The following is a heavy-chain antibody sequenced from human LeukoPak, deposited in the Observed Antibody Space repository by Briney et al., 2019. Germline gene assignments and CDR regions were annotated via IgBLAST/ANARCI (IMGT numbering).Heavy chain of an antibody. CDR1: FSFXSNW. CDR2: IYPADSDT. D-gene: IGHD3-22*01. J-gene: IGHJ4*02. Sequence: FSFXSNWXXXVRQMPGKGLEWMAIIYPADSDTRYSPSFQGQVTISADTSSNTSYLQWTSLKASDTAMYSCARDLDSRFDSWGQGTLVTVSS. CDR3: ARDLDSRFDS. V-gene: IGHV5-51*01.